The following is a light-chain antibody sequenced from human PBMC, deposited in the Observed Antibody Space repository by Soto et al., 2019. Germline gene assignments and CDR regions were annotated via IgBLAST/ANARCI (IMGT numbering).Light chain of an antibody. J-gene: IGLJ1*01. CDR1: SSDVGGYNY. Sequence: QSVLTQPPSASGSPGQSVTISCTGTSSDVGGYNYVSWYQQYPGKVTKLMVYEVNKRPSGVPDRFSGSKSGNTASLTVSGLQAGDEADYYCTSYAGGNNVFGTGTKLTVL. CDR2: EVN. CDR3: TSYAGGNNV. V-gene: IGLV2-8*01.